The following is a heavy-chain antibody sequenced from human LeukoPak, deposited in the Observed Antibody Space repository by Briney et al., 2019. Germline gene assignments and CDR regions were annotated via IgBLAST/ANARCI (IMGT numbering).Heavy chain of an antibody. CDR2: ITYDGSNK. J-gene: IGHJ4*02. D-gene: IGHD2-21*01. CDR1: GFNFKTYS. CDR3: AREDRCGATYYLDY. Sequence: GRSLRLSCAASGFNFKTYSMHWVRQAPGKGLEWVAVITYDGSNKYYADSVKGRVTISRDNSKKTLYLQMDNLIGEDTAVYYCAREDRCGATYYLDYWGQGTLVTVSS. V-gene: IGHV3-30*04.